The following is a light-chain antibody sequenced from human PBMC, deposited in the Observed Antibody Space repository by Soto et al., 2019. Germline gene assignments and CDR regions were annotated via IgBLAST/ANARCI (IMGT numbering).Light chain of an antibody. V-gene: IGKV3-15*01. J-gene: IGKJ2*01. CDR3: QHYNFWPHT. CDR1: QTVSRN. CDR2: RAS. Sequence: EVVMTQAPATLSVSPGERATHSCRASQTVSRNLAWYQQRPGQAPRLLIYRASTRATGVPARFSGSGSGTEFTLTISSLQSADVSVYFCQHYNFWPHTFGQGTKVDIK.